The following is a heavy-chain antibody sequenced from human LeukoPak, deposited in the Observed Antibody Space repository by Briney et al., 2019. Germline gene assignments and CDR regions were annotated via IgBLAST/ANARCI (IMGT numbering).Heavy chain of an antibody. CDR1: GGTFSSYA. J-gene: IGHJ4*02. CDR3: ARGNSLSYSLDY. CDR2: IIPIFGTA. Sequence: ASVKVSCKASGGTFSSYAISWVRQAPGQGLEWMGGIIPIFGTANYAQKFQGRVTLTTDESTRPAYMELSSLRSEDTAGYYCARGNSLSYSLDYWGQGTLVTVSS. D-gene: IGHD1-26*01. V-gene: IGHV1-69*05.